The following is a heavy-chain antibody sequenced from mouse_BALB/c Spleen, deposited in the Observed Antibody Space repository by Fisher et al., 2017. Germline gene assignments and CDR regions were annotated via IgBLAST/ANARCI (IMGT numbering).Heavy chain of an antibody. Sequence: RFTISRDNAKNTLYLQMSSLKSEDTAMYYCARQGTHYAMDYWGQGTSVTVSS. J-gene: IGHJ4*01. D-gene: IGHD2-14*01. V-gene: IGHV5-12-2*01. CDR3: ARQGTHYAMDY.